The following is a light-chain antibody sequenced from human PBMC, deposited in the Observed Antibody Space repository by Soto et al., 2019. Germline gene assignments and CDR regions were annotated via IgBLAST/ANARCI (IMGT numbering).Light chain of an antibody. CDR3: QSYDSSLSADV. V-gene: IGLV1-40*01. J-gene: IGLJ1*01. CDR2: ANN. CDR1: SSNIGAGYD. Sequence: QSVLTQPPSVSGAPGQRVTISCTGSSSNIGAGYDVHWYQQLPGTAPKLLIYANNNRPSGVPDRFSGSTSGTSASLAITGLQAEDEADYYCQSYDSSLSADVFGTGTKLTVL.